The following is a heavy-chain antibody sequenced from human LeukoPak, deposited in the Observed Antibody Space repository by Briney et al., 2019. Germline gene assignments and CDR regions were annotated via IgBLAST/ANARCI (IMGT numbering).Heavy chain of an antibody. D-gene: IGHD3-22*01. Sequence: GGSLRLSCAASGFTFSSYAMSWVRQAPGKGLEWVSAISGSDGSTYYADSVKGRFTISRDNSKNTLYLQMNSLRAEDTAVYYCAKGLYDSSGYYPVDAFDIWGQGTMVTVSS. J-gene: IGHJ3*02. CDR3: AKGLYDSSGYYPVDAFDI. CDR2: ISGSDGST. CDR1: GFTFSSYA. V-gene: IGHV3-23*01.